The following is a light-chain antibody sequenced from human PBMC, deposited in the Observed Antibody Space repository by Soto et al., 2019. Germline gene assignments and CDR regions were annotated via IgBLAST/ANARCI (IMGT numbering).Light chain of an antibody. CDR2: GAS. CDR3: QQYDSSPLT. V-gene: IGKV3-20*01. CDR1: QSVSSSY. Sequence: EIVLTQSPGTLSLSPGERATLSCRASQSVSSSYLAWYQQKPGQAPRLLIYGASSRATGIPDRFSGSGSATDFTLTISRLEPEDFAVYYCQQYDSSPLTFGGGTKVEI. J-gene: IGKJ4*01.